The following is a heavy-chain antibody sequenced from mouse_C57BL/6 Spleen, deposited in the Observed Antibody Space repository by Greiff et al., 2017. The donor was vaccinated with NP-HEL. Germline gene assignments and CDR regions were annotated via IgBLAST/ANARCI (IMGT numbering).Heavy chain of an antibody. J-gene: IGHJ4*01. CDR3: ARDSSGYGAMDY. CDR1: GYTFTSYG. D-gene: IGHD3-2*02. CDR2: IYPRSGNT. V-gene: IGHV1-81*01. Sequence: QVQLMESGAELARPGASVKLSCKASGYTFTSYGISWVKQRTGQGLEWIGEIYPRSGNTYYNEKLKGKAILTADKSSSTAYMELRSLTSEDSAVYFCARDSSGYGAMDYWGQGTSVTVSS.